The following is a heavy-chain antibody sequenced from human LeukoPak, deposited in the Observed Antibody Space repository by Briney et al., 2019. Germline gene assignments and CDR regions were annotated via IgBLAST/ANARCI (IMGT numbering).Heavy chain of an antibody. D-gene: IGHD6-13*01. Sequence: KPSETLSLTCAVYGGSFSGYYWSWIRQPPGKGLEWIGEINHSGSTNYNPSLTSRVTISVDTSKNQFSLKLSSVTAADTAVYYCARASSSWSIDYWGQGTLVSVSS. CDR2: INHSGST. CDR1: GGSFSGYY. J-gene: IGHJ4*02. CDR3: ARASSSWSIDY. V-gene: IGHV4-34*01.